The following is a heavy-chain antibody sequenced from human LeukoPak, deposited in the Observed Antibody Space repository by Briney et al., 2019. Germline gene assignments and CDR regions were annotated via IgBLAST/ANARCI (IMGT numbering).Heavy chain of an antibody. CDR2: IRPDGGTT. V-gene: IGHV3-74*01. D-gene: IGHD3-16*01. Sequence: GGSLRLSCAASGFTFSNHWKRWVLQAQGKELVWVSGIRPDGGTTNHAASVKRRFTISRDNAKNPLYLKLNSLGAEDTAVYYCGRDAIMGSVSVDYWGQGPRVTVSS. J-gene: IGHJ4*02. CDR3: GRDAIMGSVSVDY. CDR1: GFTFSNHW.